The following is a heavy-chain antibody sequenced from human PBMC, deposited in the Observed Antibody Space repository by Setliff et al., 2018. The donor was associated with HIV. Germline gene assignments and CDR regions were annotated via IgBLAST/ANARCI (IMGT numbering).Heavy chain of an antibody. Sequence: ASVKVSCKASGGTFSSYAISWVRQAPGQRLEWMGWINAGNGNTKYSQKFQGRVTITRDTSASTAYMELSSLRSEDTAVYYCARARFLEWLPDYWGQGTLVTVSS. CDR2: INAGNGNT. CDR3: ARARFLEWLPDY. CDR1: GGTFSSYA. V-gene: IGHV1-3*01. D-gene: IGHD3-3*01. J-gene: IGHJ4*02.